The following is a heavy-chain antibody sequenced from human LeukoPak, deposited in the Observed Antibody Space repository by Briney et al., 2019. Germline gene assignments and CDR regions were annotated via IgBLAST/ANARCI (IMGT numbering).Heavy chain of an antibody. CDR2: ISYDGSNK. Sequence: GGSLRLSCAASGFTFSSYGMHWVRQAPGKGLEWVAVISYDGSNKYYADSVKGRFTISRDNAKNSLYLQMNSLRAEDTAVYYCARDHYSGFDYWGQGTLVTVSS. CDR1: GFTFSSYG. V-gene: IGHV3-30*03. J-gene: IGHJ4*02. CDR3: ARDHYSGFDY. D-gene: IGHD2-21*01.